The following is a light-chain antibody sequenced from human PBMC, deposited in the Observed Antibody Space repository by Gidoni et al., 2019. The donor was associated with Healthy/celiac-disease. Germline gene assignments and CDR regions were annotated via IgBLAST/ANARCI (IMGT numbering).Light chain of an antibody. CDR3: QQSYNTPLT. J-gene: IGKJ4*01. Sequence: DIQMTQSPSSLSASVGDRVTITCRASQSIRSYLNWYQQKPGKAPKLLIYAASSLQIGVPSRFSGSGSGTDFTLTISSLQPEDFATYYCQQSYNTPLTFGGGTKVEIK. CDR2: AAS. V-gene: IGKV1-39*01. CDR1: QSIRSY.